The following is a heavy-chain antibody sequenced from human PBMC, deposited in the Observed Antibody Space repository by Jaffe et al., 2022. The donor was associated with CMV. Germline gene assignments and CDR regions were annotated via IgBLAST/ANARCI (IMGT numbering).Heavy chain of an antibody. CDR2: IYYSGST. CDR3: ARAYGSGSYYNAPTRNWFDP. V-gene: IGHV4-59*01. J-gene: IGHJ5*02. CDR1: GGSISSYY. Sequence: QVQLQESGPGLVKPSETLSLTCTVSGGSISSYYWSWIRQPPGKGLEWIGYIYYSGSTNYNPSLKSRVTISVDTSKNQFSLKLSSVTAADTAVYYCARAYGSGSYYNAPTRNWFDPWGQGTLVTVSS. D-gene: IGHD3-10*01.